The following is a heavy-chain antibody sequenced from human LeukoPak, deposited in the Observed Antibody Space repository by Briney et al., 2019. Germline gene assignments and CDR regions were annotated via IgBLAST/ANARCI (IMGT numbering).Heavy chain of an antibody. D-gene: IGHD6-13*01. CDR1: GFTFSSYG. V-gene: IGHV3-30*02. CDR2: IRYDGSNK. CDR3: AKVGVIAANFDY. J-gene: IGHJ4*02. Sequence: GGSLRLSCAASGFTFSSYGMHWVRQAPGKGLEGVAFIRYDGSNKYYADSVKGRFTISRDNSKNTLYLQMNSLRAEDTAVYYCAKVGVIAANFDYWGQGTLVTVSS.